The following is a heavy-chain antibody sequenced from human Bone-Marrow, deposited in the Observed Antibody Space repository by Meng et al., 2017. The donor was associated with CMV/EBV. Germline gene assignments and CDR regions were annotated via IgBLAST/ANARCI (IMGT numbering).Heavy chain of an antibody. Sequence: ASVKVSCKATGYTFTGYYMHWVRQAPGQGLEWMGWINPNSGGTNYAQKFQGRVTMTRDTSISTAYMELSRLRSDDTAVYYCARDDTVPAATQPEYYYYGMDVWGQGATVTVSS. CDR3: ARDDTVPAATQPEYYYYGMDV. D-gene: IGHD2-2*01. J-gene: IGHJ6*02. CDR2: INPNSGGT. CDR1: GYTFTGYY. V-gene: IGHV1-2*02.